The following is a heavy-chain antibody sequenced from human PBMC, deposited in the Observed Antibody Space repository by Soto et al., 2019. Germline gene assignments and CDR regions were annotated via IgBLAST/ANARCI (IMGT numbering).Heavy chain of an antibody. V-gene: IGHV1-2*02. CDR3: ARLYSSSWYSRHFDY. D-gene: IGHD6-13*01. CDR1: GYTFTGYY. CDR2: INPNSGGT. Sequence: ASVKVSCQASGYTFTGYYMHWVRQAPGQGLEWMGWINPNSGGTNYAQKFQGRVTMTRDTSISTAYMELSRLRSDDTAVYYRARLYSSSWYSRHFDYWGQGTLVTVSS. J-gene: IGHJ4*02.